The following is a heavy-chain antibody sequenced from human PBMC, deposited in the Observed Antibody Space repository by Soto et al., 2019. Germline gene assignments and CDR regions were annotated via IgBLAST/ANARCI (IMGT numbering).Heavy chain of an antibody. J-gene: IGHJ5*02. CDR2: ISWNSGSI. D-gene: IGHD3-10*01. CDR1: GFTFDDYA. Sequence: PGGSLRLSCAASGFTFDDYAMHWVRQAPGKGLEWVSGISWNSGSIGYADSVKGRFTISRDNAKNSLYLQMNSLRAEDTALYYCAKDIGGGHGWFDPWGQGTLVTVSS. V-gene: IGHV3-9*01. CDR3: AKDIGGGHGWFDP.